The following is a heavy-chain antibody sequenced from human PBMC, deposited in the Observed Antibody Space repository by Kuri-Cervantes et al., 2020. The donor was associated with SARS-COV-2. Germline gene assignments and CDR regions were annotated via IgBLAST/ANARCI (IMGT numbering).Heavy chain of an antibody. CDR1: GFTFNTYS. Sequence: GGSLRLSCAASGFTFNTYSMDWVRLAPGKGLEWLAYISKGSDTIYYADSVKGRFTISRDNAKNSLFLQMNSLRADDTAVYYCAKDLLWFGELFYYYYYYMDVWGKGTTVTVSS. CDR2: ISKGSDTI. D-gene: IGHD3-10*01. J-gene: IGHJ6*03. V-gene: IGHV3-48*01. CDR3: AKDLLWFGELFYYYYYYMDV.